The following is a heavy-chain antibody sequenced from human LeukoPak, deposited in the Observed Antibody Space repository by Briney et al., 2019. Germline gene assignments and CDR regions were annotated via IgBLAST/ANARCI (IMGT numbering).Heavy chain of an antibody. CDR2: LIGGGGSA. Sequence: GGSLRLSCAASGFTFSSYGITWLRQAPGQGLEWVSGLIGGGGSANYADSVKGRFTISRDNSKNTLYLQMNSLRAEDTAVYYCTKRSAPNSGWFDYWGQGTLVIVSS. D-gene: IGHD6-19*01. CDR3: TKRSAPNSGWFDY. V-gene: IGHV3-23*01. CDR1: GFTFSSYG. J-gene: IGHJ4*02.